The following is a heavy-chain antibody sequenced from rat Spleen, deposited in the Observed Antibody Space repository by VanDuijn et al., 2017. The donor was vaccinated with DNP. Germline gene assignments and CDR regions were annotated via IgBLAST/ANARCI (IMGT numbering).Heavy chain of an antibody. J-gene: IGHJ2*01. CDR1: GFTFSDYN. CDR2: ISHDGSST. CDR3: VRWNSGHFDY. D-gene: IGHD4-3*01. V-gene: IGHV5-7*01. Sequence: EVHLVESGGGLVQPGGSLKLSCAASGFTFSDYNMAWVRQAPKKGLEWVATISHDGSSTDYRDSVKGRFTISRDNAKNTLYLQMDSLRSEDTATYYCVRWNSGHFDYWGQGVMVTVSS.